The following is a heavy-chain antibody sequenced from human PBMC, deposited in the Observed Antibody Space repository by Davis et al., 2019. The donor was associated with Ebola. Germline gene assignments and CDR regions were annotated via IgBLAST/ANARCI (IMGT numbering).Heavy chain of an antibody. D-gene: IGHD2-15*01. CDR2: ISAYNGNT. J-gene: IGHJ6*02. Sequence: ASVKVSCKASGYTFTSYGISWVRQAPGQGLEWMGWISAYNGNTNYAQKLQGRVTMTTDTSTSTVYMELSSLRSEDTAVYYCARDGHAATIVSYYYYGMDVWGQGTTVTVSS. CDR3: ARDGHAATIVSYYYYGMDV. V-gene: IGHV1-18*01. CDR1: GYTFTSYG.